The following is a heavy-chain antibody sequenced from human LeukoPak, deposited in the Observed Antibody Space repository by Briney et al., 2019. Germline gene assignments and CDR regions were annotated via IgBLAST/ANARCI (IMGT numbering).Heavy chain of an antibody. CDR3: AKISSGWYDYYYGMDV. CDR2: IYYSGST. Sequence: SETLSLTCTVSGGSISSSSHYWGWIRQPPGKGLEWIGSIYYSGSTYYNPSLKSRVTISVDTSKNQFSLKLSSATAADTAVYYCAKISSGWYDYYYGMDVWGQGTTVTVSS. D-gene: IGHD6-19*01. CDR1: GGSISSSSHY. V-gene: IGHV4-39*01. J-gene: IGHJ6*02.